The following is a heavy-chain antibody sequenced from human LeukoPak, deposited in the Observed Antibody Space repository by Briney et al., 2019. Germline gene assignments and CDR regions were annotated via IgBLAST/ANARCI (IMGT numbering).Heavy chain of an antibody. CDR3: ARAEGSGSGAYTLDY. V-gene: IGHV4-4*07. J-gene: IGHJ4*02. CDR1: GGSTINYF. Sequence: SETLSLTCTVAGGSTINYFRSWIRQPAGNGLEWIGHIYTSGTTHYNPSLKHRVTISLDTSKSQFSLQLNSVTAADTAVYYCARAEGSGSGAYTLDYWGQGILVSVSS. CDR2: IYTSGTT. D-gene: IGHD3-10*01.